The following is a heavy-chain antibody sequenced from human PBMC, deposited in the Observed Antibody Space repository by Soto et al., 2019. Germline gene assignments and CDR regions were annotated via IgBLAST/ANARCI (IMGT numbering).Heavy chain of an antibody. CDR1: GFTFSSYT. D-gene: IGHD2-2*01. CDR3: ARASTGYYYHKGMDV. Sequence: PGGSLRLSCAASGFTFSSYTMNWVRQAPGKGLEWVSYISTSSGTIYYADSVKGRFTISRDNAKNSLYLQMNSLRDEDTAVYFCARASTGYYYHKGMDVWGQGTTVTVS. V-gene: IGHV3-48*02. J-gene: IGHJ6*02. CDR2: ISTSSGTI.